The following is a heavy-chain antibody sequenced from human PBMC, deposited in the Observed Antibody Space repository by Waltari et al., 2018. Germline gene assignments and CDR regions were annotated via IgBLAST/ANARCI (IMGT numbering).Heavy chain of an antibody. D-gene: IGHD1-1*01. CDR1: GFTFSDLG. J-gene: IGHJ3*02. Sequence: QVHLVESGGGVVQPGGSLRLSCAASGFTFSDLGMHWVRQAPGKGLEWVAFIRYDASDIYYRDSVKGRFTISRDNSKNTLFLQMSSLRAEDTAVYYCAKVGVGLTTWYAFDIWGQGTMVTVSS. V-gene: IGHV3-30*02. CDR2: IRYDASDI. CDR3: AKVGVGLTTWYAFDI.